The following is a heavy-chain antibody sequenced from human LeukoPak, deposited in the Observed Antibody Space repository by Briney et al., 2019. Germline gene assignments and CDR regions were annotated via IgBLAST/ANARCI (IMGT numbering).Heavy chain of an antibody. J-gene: IGHJ3*02. CDR3: ARHYRGALAGTMGAFDI. D-gene: IGHD6-19*01. CDR1: GFTFSNYN. CDR2: ISSTSNPI. V-gene: IGHV3-48*02. Sequence: GGSLRLSCAASGFTFSNYNMNWVRQAPGKGLEWLSYISSTSNPIYYADSVKGRFTISRDNAKNSLYLQMNSLRDEDTAVYYCARHYRGALAGTMGAFDIWGQGTMVTVSS.